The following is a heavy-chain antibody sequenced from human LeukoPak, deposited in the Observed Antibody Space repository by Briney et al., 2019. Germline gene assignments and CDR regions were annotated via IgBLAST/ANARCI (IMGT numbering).Heavy chain of an antibody. J-gene: IGHJ6*03. Sequence: SETLSLTCTVSGGSISSHYWSWIRQPPGKGLEWIGYIYTSGSTNYNPSLKSRVTISVDTSKNQFSLKLSSVTAADTAVYYCARLTEDYDFWSGPMRYYYYMDVWGKGTTVTVSS. D-gene: IGHD3-3*01. CDR1: GGSISSHY. V-gene: IGHV4-4*09. CDR2: IYTSGST. CDR3: ARLTEDYDFWSGPMRYYYYMDV.